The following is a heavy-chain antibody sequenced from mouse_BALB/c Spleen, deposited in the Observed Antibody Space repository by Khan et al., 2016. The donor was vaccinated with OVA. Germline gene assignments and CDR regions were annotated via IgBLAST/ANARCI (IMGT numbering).Heavy chain of an antibody. J-gene: IGHJ4*01. CDR1: GYSITRDYA. V-gene: IGHV3-2*02. CDR3: ASELGRYYAMDY. CDR2: ISNSGSA. Sequence: EVQLQESGPGLVKPSQSLSLACTVTGYSITRDYAWNWIRQFPGNKLEWMGYISNSGSASYNPSLKSRISITRDTSKNHFFLQLNSVTTEDTATYYWASELGRYYAMDYWGQGTSVTVSS. D-gene: IGHD4-1*01.